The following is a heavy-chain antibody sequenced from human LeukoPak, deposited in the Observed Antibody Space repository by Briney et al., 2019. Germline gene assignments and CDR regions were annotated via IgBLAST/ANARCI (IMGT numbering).Heavy chain of an antibody. J-gene: IGHJ3*01. V-gene: IGHV4-59*11. CDR3: ARESGYRDTNYIGTFDF. CDR2: IHYSGTT. Sequence: SETLSLTCTVSDDSINNHLWSWVRQSPGRGLEWIGYIHYSGTTSYNPSLKRRATILLDASNNKFSLKLASVTAADTAVYFCARESGYRDTNYIGTFDFWGQGILITVSS. D-gene: IGHD1-7*01. CDR1: DDSINNHL.